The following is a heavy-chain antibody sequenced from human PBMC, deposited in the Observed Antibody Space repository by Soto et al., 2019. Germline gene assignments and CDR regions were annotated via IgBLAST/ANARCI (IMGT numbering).Heavy chain of an antibody. Sequence: QVQLQESGPGLVKPSETLSLTCTVSGGSISSYYWSWIRQPPGKGLEWIGYIYNSGSTNYNPSLKGRVTKSVEPFKNQFSLKLGSVTAGETAVYYCGRDRGAYWNGGSCYSRGLDGWGQGTTVTVSS. CDR3: GRDRGAYWNGGSCYSRGLDG. CDR2: IYNSGST. D-gene: IGHD2-15*01. J-gene: IGHJ6*02. V-gene: IGHV4-59*01. CDR1: GGSISSYY.